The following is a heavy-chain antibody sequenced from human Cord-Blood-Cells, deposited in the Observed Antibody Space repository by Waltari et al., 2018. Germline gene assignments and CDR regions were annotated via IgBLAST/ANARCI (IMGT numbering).Heavy chain of an antibody. J-gene: IGHJ4*02. Sequence: QVQLQESGPGLVKPSETLSLTCAVSGYSISSGYYWGWIRQPPGKGLEWIGSIYHSGSTYYNPSLKSRVTISVDTSKNQFSLKLSSVTAADTAVYYCARVLVVPAAIDYWGKGTLVTVSS. CDR3: ARVLVVPAAIDY. D-gene: IGHD2-2*02. CDR2: IYHSGST. V-gene: IGHV4-38-2*01. CDR1: GYSISSGYY.